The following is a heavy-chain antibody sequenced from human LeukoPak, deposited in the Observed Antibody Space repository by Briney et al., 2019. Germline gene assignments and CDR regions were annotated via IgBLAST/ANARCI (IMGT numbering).Heavy chain of an antibody. D-gene: IGHD4-17*01. CDR2: INHSGST. V-gene: IGHV4-34*01. CDR1: GGSFSNYY. CDR3: ARQTTVTTLFDY. J-gene: IGHJ4*02. Sequence: PSETLSLTCTVYGGSFSNYYWTWIRQPPGKGLEWIGEINHSGSTNYNPSLKSRVTISVDTSKNQFSLKLSSVTAADTAVYYCARQTTVTTLFDYWGQGTLVTVSS.